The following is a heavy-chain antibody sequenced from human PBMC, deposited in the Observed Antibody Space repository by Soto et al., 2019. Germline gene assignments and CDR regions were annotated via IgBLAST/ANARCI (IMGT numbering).Heavy chain of an antibody. CDR1: GYTFTSYG. Sequence: ASVKVSCKASGYTFTSYGISWVRQAPGQGLEWMGWISAYNGNTNYAQKLQGRVTMTTDTSTSTAYMELRSLRSDDTAVYYCARGVDSGYSYDYYYYGMDVWGQGTTVTVSS. J-gene: IGHJ6*02. D-gene: IGHD5-18*01. CDR2: ISAYNGNT. CDR3: ARGVDSGYSYDYYYYGMDV. V-gene: IGHV1-18*01.